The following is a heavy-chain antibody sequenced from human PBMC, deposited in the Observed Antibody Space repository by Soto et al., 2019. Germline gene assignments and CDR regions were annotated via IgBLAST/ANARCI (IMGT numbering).Heavy chain of an antibody. Sequence: SETLSLTCTVSGGSISSYYWSWIRQPPGKGLEWIGYIYYSGSTNYNPSLKSRVTISVDTSKNQFSLKLSSVTAAATAVYYCARGLRQGYSSSSPPGYYYYMDVWGKGTTVTVSS. CDR3: ARGLRQGYSSSSPPGYYYYMDV. CDR2: IYYSGST. D-gene: IGHD6-6*01. V-gene: IGHV4-59*12. J-gene: IGHJ6*03. CDR1: GGSISSYY.